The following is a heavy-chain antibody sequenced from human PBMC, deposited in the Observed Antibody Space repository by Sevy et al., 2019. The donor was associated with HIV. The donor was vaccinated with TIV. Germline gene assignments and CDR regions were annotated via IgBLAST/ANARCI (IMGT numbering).Heavy chain of an antibody. Sequence: GGSLRLSCAASGFTFSTYGMHWVRQAPGKGLEWVAVISSNGSHKWYGDSVKGRFTISRDNSKNTLFLQMSGLRAEDTAGYCCAKDSGYSSDWYPGYWGQGNLVTVSS. D-gene: IGHD6-19*01. J-gene: IGHJ4*02. V-gene: IGHV3-30*18. CDR1: GFTFSTYG. CDR3: AKDSGYSSDWYPGY. CDR2: ISSNGSHK.